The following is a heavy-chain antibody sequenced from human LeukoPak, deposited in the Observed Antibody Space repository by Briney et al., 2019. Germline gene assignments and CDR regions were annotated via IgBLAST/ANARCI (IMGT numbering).Heavy chain of an antibody. D-gene: IGHD3-10*02. CDR2: ISYDGSNK. CDR3: ARDLFGAGLDY. Sequence: GGSLRLSCAASGFTFSSYAMHWVRQAPGKGLEWVAVISYDGSNKYYADSVKGRFTISRDNSKNMLYLQMNSLRAEDTAVYYCARDLFGAGLDYWGQGTLVTVSS. J-gene: IGHJ4*02. V-gene: IGHV3-30-3*01. CDR1: GFTFSSYA.